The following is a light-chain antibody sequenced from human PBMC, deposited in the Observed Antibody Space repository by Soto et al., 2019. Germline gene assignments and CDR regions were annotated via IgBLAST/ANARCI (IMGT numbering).Light chain of an antibody. CDR1: TSNIGDNT. CDR3: AAWDDALDGLV. V-gene: IGLV1-44*01. CDR2: NDN. Sequence: QSVLTQPPSASGTPGQRVTISCSGITSNIGDNTVNWYQQLPGTAPKLLIHNDNQRPSGVPDRFSGSTSGTSASLAISRLQSEDEADYYCAAWDDALDGLVFGGGTKLTVL. J-gene: IGLJ2*01.